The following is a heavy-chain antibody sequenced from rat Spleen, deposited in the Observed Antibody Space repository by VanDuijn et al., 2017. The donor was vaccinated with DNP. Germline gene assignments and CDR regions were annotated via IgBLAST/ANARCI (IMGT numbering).Heavy chain of an antibody. CDR1: GFTFSDYG. CDR2: ISSSSGT. D-gene: IGHD1-12*01. J-gene: IGHJ4*01. Sequence: EVQLVESGGGLVQPGRSLKLSCVASGFTFSDYGMNWIRQAPGKGLEWVAYISSSSGTIYYADTVKGRFTISRDNAKNTLYLQLSSLRSEDTALYYCARHRTIMPYYYAMDAWGQGASVTVSS. CDR3: ARHRTIMPYYYAMDA. V-gene: IGHV5-34*01.